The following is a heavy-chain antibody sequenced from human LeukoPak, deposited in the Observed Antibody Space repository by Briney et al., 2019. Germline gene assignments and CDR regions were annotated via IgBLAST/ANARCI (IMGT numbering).Heavy chain of an antibody. V-gene: IGHV3-23*01. D-gene: IGHD1-26*01. J-gene: IGHJ4*02. CDR1: GFTFSSYA. CDR2: ISGSGGST. CDR3: AKEMLGELLPISWVY. Sequence: GASLRLSCAASGFTFSSYAMSWVRQAPGKGLEWVSAISGSGGSTYYADSVKGRFTISRDNSKNTLYLQMNSLRAEDTAVYYCAKEMLGELLPISWVYWGQGTLVTVSS.